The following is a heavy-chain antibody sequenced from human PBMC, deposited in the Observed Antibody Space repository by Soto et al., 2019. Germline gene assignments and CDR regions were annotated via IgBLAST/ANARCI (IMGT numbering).Heavy chain of an antibody. J-gene: IGHJ4*02. D-gene: IGHD3-10*01. CDR2: IGGSGGNT. CDR1: GFNFSSHA. CDR3: AKGITMVRGPLDY. Sequence: GGSLRLSCATAGFNFSSHAMSWVSQAPGKGLEWVSGIGGSGGNTYYADSVKGRFTISRDNSKNTLYLQMNSLRAEDTAVYYCAKGITMVRGPLDYWGQGTLVTSPQ. V-gene: IGHV3-23*01.